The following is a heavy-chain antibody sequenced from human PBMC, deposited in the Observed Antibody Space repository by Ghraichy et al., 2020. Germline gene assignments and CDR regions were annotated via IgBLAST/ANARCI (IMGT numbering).Heavy chain of an antibody. CDR2: IYYSGST. CDR3: AREDGYNKGDAFDI. D-gene: IGHD5-24*01. J-gene: IGHJ3*02. Sequence: SQTLSLPCAVSGGSISSGGYSWSWIRQPPGKGLEWIGYIYYSGSTYYNPSLKSRVTISVDTSKNQFSLKLSSVTAADTAVYYCAREDGYNKGDAFDIWGQGTMVTVSS. CDR1: GGSISSGGYS. V-gene: IGHV4-30-4*07.